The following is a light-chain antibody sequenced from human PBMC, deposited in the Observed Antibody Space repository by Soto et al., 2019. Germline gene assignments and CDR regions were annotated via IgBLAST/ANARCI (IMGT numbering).Light chain of an antibody. Sequence: EIVMTQSPATLSVSPRERVTLSCRASQSVSRFLAWYQQRPGQAPRLLIYDTSTRATGVPARFSGSGSGTEFSLTISSLQSEDFAVYYCQQYDNWPPCTFGQGTKLEVK. CDR1: QSVSRF. J-gene: IGKJ2*02. CDR3: QQYDNWPPCT. CDR2: DTS. V-gene: IGKV3-15*01.